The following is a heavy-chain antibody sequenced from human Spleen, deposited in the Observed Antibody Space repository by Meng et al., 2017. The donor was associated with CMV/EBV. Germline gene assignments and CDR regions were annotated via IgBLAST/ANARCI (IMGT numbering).Heavy chain of an antibody. CDR2: ISAYNGNT. CDR3: ARVVGYYDFWTGSVLDS. Sequence: ASVKVSCKASGYTFTSYGLTWVRRAPGQGLEWMGWISAYNGNTKYAQKFQGRVTMTTDTSTSTAYMELRSLRPDDTAVYYCARVVGYYDFWTGSVLDSWGQGTLVTVSS. D-gene: IGHD3-3*01. J-gene: IGHJ4*02. V-gene: IGHV1-18*01. CDR1: GYTFTSYG.